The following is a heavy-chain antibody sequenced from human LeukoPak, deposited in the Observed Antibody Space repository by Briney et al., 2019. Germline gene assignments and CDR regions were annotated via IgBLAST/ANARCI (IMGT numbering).Heavy chain of an antibody. CDR3: ARVPGYQPPYFYYYMDV. CDR2: ISVYNGHT. V-gene: IGHV1-18*01. J-gene: IGHJ6*03. CDR1: GYNFTSSV. D-gene: IGHD2-2*01. Sequence: ASVKVSCKASGYNFTSSVISWVRQAPGQGLEWMGLISVYNGHTNYAQKVQGRVTMTTDTSTSTAYMDLRSLRSDDTAVYYCARVPGYQPPYFYYYMDVWGKGTTVTVSS.